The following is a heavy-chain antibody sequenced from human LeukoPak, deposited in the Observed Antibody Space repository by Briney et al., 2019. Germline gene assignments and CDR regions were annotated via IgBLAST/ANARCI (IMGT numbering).Heavy chain of an antibody. Sequence: SETLSLTCTVSGGSISSYYWSWIRQPPGEELEWIGYIYYSGSTNYNPSLKSRVTISVDTSKNQFSLKLSSVTAADTAVYYCARGAFYGDYDYWGQGTLVTVSS. D-gene: IGHD4-17*01. CDR2: IYYSGST. CDR1: GGSISSYY. J-gene: IGHJ4*02. V-gene: IGHV4-59*01. CDR3: ARGAFYGDYDY.